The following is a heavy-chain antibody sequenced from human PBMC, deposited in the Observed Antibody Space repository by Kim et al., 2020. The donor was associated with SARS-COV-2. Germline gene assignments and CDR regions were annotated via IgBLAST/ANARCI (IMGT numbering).Heavy chain of an antibody. J-gene: IGHJ4*02. Sequence: ADSVKGPFTISRDNSKNTLYVQMNSLRGEDTAVYYCARVPIYSSGWDIDYWGQGTLVTVSS. V-gene: IGHV3-30*01. D-gene: IGHD6-19*01. CDR3: ARVPIYSSGWDIDY.